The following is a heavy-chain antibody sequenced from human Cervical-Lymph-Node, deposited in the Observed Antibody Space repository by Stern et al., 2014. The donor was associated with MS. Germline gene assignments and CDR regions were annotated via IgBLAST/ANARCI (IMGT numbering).Heavy chain of an antibody. CDR2: IIPVFGTA. CDR1: GGIFTDLA. V-gene: IGHV1-69*01. D-gene: IGHD2-8*01. Sequence: VQLVESGAEVKRPGSSVKVSCKASGGIFTDLAISWVRQAPRQGLEWMGGIIPVFGTANYAPKFQGSVTFTADESTSTVYMELSRLRSDDTAVYYCARDSDLGNGGYGMDVWGQGTTVTVSS. J-gene: IGHJ6*02. CDR3: ARDSDLGNGGYGMDV.